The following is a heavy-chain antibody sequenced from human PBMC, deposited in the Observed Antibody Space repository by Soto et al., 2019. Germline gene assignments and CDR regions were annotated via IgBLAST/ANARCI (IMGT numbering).Heavy chain of an antibody. CDR1: GFTFSTYW. CDR2: INQDGSEK. CDR3: SRSLNS. V-gene: IGHV3-7*01. Sequence: GGSLRLSCAASGFTFSTYWMDWVRQTPGKGLEWVANINQDGSEKNYVDSVKGRFTIYRDNAKNSLYLQMSSLTAEDSALYYCSRSLNSWGQGTLVTV. J-gene: IGHJ4*02.